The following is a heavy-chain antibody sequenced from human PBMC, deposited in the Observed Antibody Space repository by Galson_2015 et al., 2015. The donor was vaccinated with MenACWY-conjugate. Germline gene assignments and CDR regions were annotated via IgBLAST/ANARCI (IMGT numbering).Heavy chain of an antibody. CDR1: GFTLSSYS. CDR3: ARDRGLEWFPSTWFDP. Sequence: SLRLSCAASGFTLSSYSMHWVRQSPGKGLEWVALIWSDGNKKSYADSVRGRFNISRDNSKNTLYLQMNNLRADDTAMYYCARDRGLEWFPSTWFDPWGQGTLVTVSS. V-gene: IGHV3-33*01. J-gene: IGHJ5*02. CDR2: IWSDGNKK. D-gene: IGHD3-3*01.